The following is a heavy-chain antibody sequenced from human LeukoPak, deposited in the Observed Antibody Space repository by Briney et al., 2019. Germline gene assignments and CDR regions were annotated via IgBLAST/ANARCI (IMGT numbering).Heavy chain of an antibody. V-gene: IGHV3-48*01. CDR2: ISSSSSTM. Sequence: GGSLRLSCAASGFIFSSYSMNWVRQAPGKGLEWVSYISSSSSTMYYAASVKGRFSISRDNAQNSLYLQMNSLRAEDTAVYYCVRDHHRRLYDSQARDTFDIWGQGTTVTVSS. CDR1: GFIFSSYS. D-gene: IGHD3-22*01. CDR3: VRDHHRRLYDSQARDTFDI. J-gene: IGHJ3*02.